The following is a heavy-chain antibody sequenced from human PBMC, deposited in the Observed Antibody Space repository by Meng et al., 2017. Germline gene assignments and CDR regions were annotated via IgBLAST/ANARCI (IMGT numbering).Heavy chain of an antibody. Sequence: QLQQWGAGLLKHSETLSLTCAVYGGSFSGYYWSWIRQPPGKGLEWIGEINHSGSTNYNPSLKSRVTISVDTSKNQFSLKLSSVTAADTAVYYCARRGIAARPFYYWGQGTLVTVSS. D-gene: IGHD6-6*01. CDR2: INHSGST. J-gene: IGHJ4*02. V-gene: IGHV4-34*01. CDR3: ARRGIAARPFYY. CDR1: GGSFSGYY.